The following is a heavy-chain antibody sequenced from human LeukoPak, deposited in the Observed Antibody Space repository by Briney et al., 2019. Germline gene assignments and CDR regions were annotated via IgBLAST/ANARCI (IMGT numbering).Heavy chain of an antibody. CDR2: ISSSSSYI. Sequence: GGSLRLSCAASGFTFSSYAMSWVRQAPGKGLEWVSSISSSSSYIYYADSVKGRFTISRDNAKNSLYLQMNSLRAEDTAVYYCARDDYCSGGSCATAFDYWGQGTLVTVSS. CDR1: GFTFSSYA. CDR3: ARDDYCSGGSCATAFDY. J-gene: IGHJ4*02. V-gene: IGHV3-21*01. D-gene: IGHD2-15*01.